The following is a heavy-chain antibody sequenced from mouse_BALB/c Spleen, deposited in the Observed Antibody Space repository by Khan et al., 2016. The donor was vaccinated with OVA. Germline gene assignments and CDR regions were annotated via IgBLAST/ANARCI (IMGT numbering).Heavy chain of an antibody. J-gene: IGHJ4*01. CDR3: ARENYYGRGCYAMDY. Sequence: DLVKPGTSVKLSCKASGYTFTSYWINWIKQRPGQGLEWIGRIGPGSSNSYYNEMFTGKASLTVDSSSRPAYIQLSSLSSEDSAVYFCARENYYGRGCYAMDYWGQGSSVTVSS. D-gene: IGHD1-1*02. CDR2: IGPGSSNS. V-gene: IGHV1S41*01. CDR1: GYTFTSYW.